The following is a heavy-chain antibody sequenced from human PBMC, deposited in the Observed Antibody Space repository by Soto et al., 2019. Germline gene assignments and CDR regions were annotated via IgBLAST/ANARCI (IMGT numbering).Heavy chain of an antibody. Sequence: QVQLVESGGGVAQPGRSLRLSCAASGFTFSSYGMHWVRQAPGKGLEWVAVISYDGSNKYYADSVKGRFTISRDNSKNTLYLQMNSLRAEDTAVYYCAKDNCGGDCYPYYYYGMDVWGQGTTVTVSS. CDR3: AKDNCGGDCYPYYYYGMDV. CDR1: GFTFSSYG. J-gene: IGHJ6*02. D-gene: IGHD2-21*02. V-gene: IGHV3-30*18. CDR2: ISYDGSNK.